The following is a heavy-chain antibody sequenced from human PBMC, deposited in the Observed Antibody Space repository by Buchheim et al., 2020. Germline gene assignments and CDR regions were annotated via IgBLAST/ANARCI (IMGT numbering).Heavy chain of an antibody. CDR3: ARANYCSSTSCLFYYYYMDV. CDR1: GFTFSSYE. J-gene: IGHJ6*03. Sequence: EVQLVESGGGLVQPGGSLRLSCAASGFTFSSYEMNWVRQAPGKGLEWVSYISSSGSTIYYADSVKGRFTISRDNAKNSLYLQMNSLRAEDTAVYYCARANYCSSTSCLFYYYYMDVWGKGTT. CDR2: ISSSGSTI. V-gene: IGHV3-48*03. D-gene: IGHD2-2*01.